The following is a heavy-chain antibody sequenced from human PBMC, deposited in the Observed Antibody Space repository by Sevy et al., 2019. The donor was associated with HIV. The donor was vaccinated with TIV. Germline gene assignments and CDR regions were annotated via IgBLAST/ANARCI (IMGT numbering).Heavy chain of an antibody. D-gene: IGHD6-13*01. CDR2: IYTSGST. CDR1: GGSISSYY. J-gene: IGHJ3*02. Sequence: SETLSLTCTVSGGSISSYYWSWIRQPAGKGLEWIGRIYTSGSTNYNPSLKSRVTMSVDTSKNQFSLKLSSVTAADTAVYYRARDWRNRQQLGFDAFDIWGQGTMVTVSS. V-gene: IGHV4-4*07. CDR3: ARDWRNRQQLGFDAFDI.